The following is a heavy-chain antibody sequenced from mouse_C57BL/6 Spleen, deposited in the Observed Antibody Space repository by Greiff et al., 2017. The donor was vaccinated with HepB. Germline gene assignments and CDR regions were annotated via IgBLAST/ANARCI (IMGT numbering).Heavy chain of an antibody. CDR1: GYSFTSYY. V-gene: IGHV1-66*01. CDR3: ADGDGYYFDY. J-gene: IGHJ2*01. CDR2: IYPGSGNT. Sequence: VQLQQSGPELVKPGASVKISCKASGYSFTSYYIHWVKQRPGQGLEWIGWIYPGSGNTKYNEKFKGKATLTADTSSSTAYMQLSSLTSEDSAVYYCADGDGYYFDYWGQGTTLTVSS. D-gene: IGHD2-3*01.